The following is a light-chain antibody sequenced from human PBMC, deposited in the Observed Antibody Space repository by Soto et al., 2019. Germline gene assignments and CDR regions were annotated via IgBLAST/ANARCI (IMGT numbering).Light chain of an antibody. J-gene: IGKJ3*01. V-gene: IGKV1-27*01. CDR3: QKYSSVPV. Sequence: DSPITQSPTSVSASVGDRDTITCRASQGIRNYVAWYQQIPGKAPKLLIYAASTLQSGVPSRFSGSGSGTDFTLTINGLQPEDVATYSCQKYSSVPVFGPGTKVESK. CDR2: AAS. CDR1: QGIRNY.